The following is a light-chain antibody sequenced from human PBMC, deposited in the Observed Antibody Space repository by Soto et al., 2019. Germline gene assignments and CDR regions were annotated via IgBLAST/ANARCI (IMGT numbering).Light chain of an antibody. CDR2: AAS. J-gene: IGKJ5*01. V-gene: IGKV1-9*01. Sequence: SQLTQSPPFLSASVGYRVTITCRASQGISSYLAWYQQKPGKAPKLLIYAASTLQSGVPSRFSGSGSGTEFTLTISSLKTEDFATYDCQQLNSYTLTFGQGTRLEIK. CDR3: QQLNSYTLT. CDR1: QGISSY.